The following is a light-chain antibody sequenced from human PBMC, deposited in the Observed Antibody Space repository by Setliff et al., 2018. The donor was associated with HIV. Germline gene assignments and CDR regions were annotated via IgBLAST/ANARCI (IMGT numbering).Light chain of an antibody. V-gene: IGLV2-23*02. J-gene: IGLJ2*01. CDR1: SSNVGTYNL. Sequence: QSALTQPASVSGSPGQSITISCTGSSSNVGTYNLVSWYQHHPVKAPKLVIYEVSKRPSGVSDRFSGSKSGNTASLTISGLQAEDEAYYYCCSYAGSSTPVIFGGGTK. CDR3: CSYAGSSTPVI. CDR2: EVS.